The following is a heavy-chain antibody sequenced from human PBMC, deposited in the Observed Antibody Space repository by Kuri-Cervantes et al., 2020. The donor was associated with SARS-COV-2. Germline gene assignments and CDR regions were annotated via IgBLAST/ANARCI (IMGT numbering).Heavy chain of an antibody. V-gene: IGHV4-4*07. CDR1: GGSISSYY. CDR2: ISASGST. D-gene: IGHD3-10*01. CDR3: ARDLHGSGSSPGAPENWFDP. Sequence: SETLSLTCTVSGGSISSYYWSWIRQTAVKGLEWIGRISASGSTNYNPSLKSRVSMSVDTSKNQFSLKLLSVTAVDTAVFFCARDLHGSGSSPGAPENWFDPWGQGTLVTVSS. J-gene: IGHJ5*02.